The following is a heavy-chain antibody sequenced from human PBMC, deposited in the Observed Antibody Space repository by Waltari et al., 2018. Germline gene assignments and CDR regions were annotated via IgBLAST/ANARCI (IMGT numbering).Heavy chain of an antibody. CDR1: GFTFSNAW. Sequence: EVQLVESGGGLVKPGESLILSCAASGFTFSNAWMNWVRQAPGKGLEWVGRIKSKTDGGTTDYAAPVKGRFTIAGNDSKNTLYLQMNSLKTEDTAVYYCTTLGAKDYYYYYMDVWGKGTTVTVSS. J-gene: IGHJ6*03. CDR3: TTLGAKDYYYYYMDV. D-gene: IGHD1-26*01. CDR2: IKSKTDGGTT. V-gene: IGHV3-15*01.